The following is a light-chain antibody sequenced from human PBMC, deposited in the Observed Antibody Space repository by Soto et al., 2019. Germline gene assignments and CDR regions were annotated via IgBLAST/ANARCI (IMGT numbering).Light chain of an antibody. Sequence: QLVLTQSPSASASLGASVKLTCTLSSGHSSYAIAWHQQQPEKGPRYLMRVNSDGSHTKGDGIPDRFSGSSSGTERYLTTASLQSEDEGDYYCQTWGTGIRVVFGGGTKLTVL. J-gene: IGLJ2*01. V-gene: IGLV4-69*01. CDR1: SGHSSYA. CDR3: QTWGTGIRVV. CDR2: VNSDGSH.